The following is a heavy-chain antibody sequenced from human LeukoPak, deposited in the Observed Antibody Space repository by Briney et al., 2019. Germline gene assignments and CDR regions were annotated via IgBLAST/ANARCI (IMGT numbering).Heavy chain of an antibody. V-gene: IGHV4-34*01. CDR3: ARGTTAMVRALDY. CDR1: GGSFSGYY. Sequence: PSETLSLTCAVYGGSFSGYYWSWIRQPPGKGLEWIGEINHSGSTNYDPSLKSRVTTSVDTSKNQFSLKLSSVTAADTAVYYCARGTTAMVRALDYWGQGTLVTVSS. CDR2: INHSGST. D-gene: IGHD5-18*01. J-gene: IGHJ4*02.